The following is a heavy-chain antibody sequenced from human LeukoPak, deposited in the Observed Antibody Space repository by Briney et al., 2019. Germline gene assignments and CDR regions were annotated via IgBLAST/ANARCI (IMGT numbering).Heavy chain of an antibody. V-gene: IGHV1-18*01. Sequence: ASVKVSCKASGYTFTSYGISWVRQAPGQGLEWMGWISAYNGNTNYAQKLQGRVTMTRDTSIGTAYMELRRLRSDDTAVYYCARPYCSGASCHDYFDYWGQGTLVTVSS. CDR3: ARPYCSGASCHDYFDY. CDR2: ISAYNGNT. D-gene: IGHD2-15*01. CDR1: GYTFTSYG. J-gene: IGHJ4*02.